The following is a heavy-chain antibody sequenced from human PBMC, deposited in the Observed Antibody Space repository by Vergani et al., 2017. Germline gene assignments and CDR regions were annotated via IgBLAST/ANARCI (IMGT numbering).Heavy chain of an antibody. CDR1: GFTSSYYG. Sequence: QVHLVESGGGVVQPGRSLILSCVVSGFTSSYYGMQWVRQAPGKGLEWVAVISYDGTQKYYADSVKGRFTISRDNSKSTLYLQMNSLRTEDTAVYYCATKSXGTPGCQIGYFREWGQGTLVTVSS. V-gene: IGHV3-30*03. CDR2: ISYDGTQK. D-gene: IGHD1-1*01. J-gene: IGHJ1*01. CDR3: ATKSXGTPGCQIGYFRE.